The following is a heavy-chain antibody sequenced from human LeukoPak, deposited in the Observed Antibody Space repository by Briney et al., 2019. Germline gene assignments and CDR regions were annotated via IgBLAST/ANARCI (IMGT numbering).Heavy chain of an antibody. CDR3: ARAVGNSKAPYAFDI. CDR1: GFTSSSYW. V-gene: IGHV3-7*01. CDR2: IKQDGSEK. Sequence: PGGSLRLSCAASGFTSSSYWMSWVRQAPGKGLEWVANIKQDGSEKYYVDSVKGRFTISRDNAKNSLYLQMNSLRAEDTAVYYCARAVGNSKAPYAFDIWGQGTMVTVSS. J-gene: IGHJ3*02. D-gene: IGHD1-14*01.